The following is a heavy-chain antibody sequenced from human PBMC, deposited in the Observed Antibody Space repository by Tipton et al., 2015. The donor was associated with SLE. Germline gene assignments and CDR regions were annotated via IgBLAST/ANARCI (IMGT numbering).Heavy chain of an antibody. V-gene: IGHV4-61*02. Sequence: LRLSCTVSGGSVNSGTYYWSWIRQPAGKGLEWIGRIFTRGSTNYNLSLKSRVTISLDTSKNQFSLKLKSGTAADTGVYYCARDISIAGRPMMRFDPWGQGSLVTVSS. J-gene: IGHJ5*02. CDR1: GGSVNSGTYY. D-gene: IGHD6-6*01. CDR3: ARDISIAGRPMMRFDP. CDR2: IFTRGST.